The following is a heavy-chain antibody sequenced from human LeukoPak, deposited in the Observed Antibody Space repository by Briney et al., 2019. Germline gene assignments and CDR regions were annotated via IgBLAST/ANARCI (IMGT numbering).Heavy chain of an antibody. V-gene: IGHV5-51*01. D-gene: IGHD5-12*01. CDR2: IYPGDSDT. CDR3: ARHAQTYSGYGFPWEPFDY. Sequence: GESLKISCKGSGYSFTSYWIGWVRQMPGKGLEWMGIIYPGDSDTRYSPSFQGQVTISADKSISTAYLQWSSLKASDTAMYYCARHAQTYSGYGFPWEPFDYWGQGTLVTVSS. CDR1: GYSFTSYW. J-gene: IGHJ4*02.